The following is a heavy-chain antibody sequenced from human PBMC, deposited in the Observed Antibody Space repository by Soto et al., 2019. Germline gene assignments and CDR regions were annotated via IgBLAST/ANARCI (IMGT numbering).Heavy chain of an antibody. Sequence: EVQLVESGGGLVQPGGSLRLSCAASGFTFSSYSMNWVRQAPGKGREWVSYISSSSSTIYYADSVKGRFTISRDNAKNSLYLQMNSLRDEDTAVYYCARDTPGFYCSSTSCPRFDYWGQGTLVTVSS. V-gene: IGHV3-48*02. CDR1: GFTFSSYS. CDR3: ARDTPGFYCSSTSCPRFDY. J-gene: IGHJ4*02. CDR2: ISSSSSTI. D-gene: IGHD2-2*01.